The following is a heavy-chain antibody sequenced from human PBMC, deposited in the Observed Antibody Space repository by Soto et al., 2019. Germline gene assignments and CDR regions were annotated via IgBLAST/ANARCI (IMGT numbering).Heavy chain of an antibody. CDR3: AKDAKRRITIFGVVDYYGMDV. CDR2: VSKSDYT. D-gene: IGHD3-3*01. Sequence: GGSLRLSCAVSGFYFNNYGINWVRQAPGKGLEWVSSVSKSDYTYYSDSVKGRFTISRDNSKNTLYLQMNSLRAEDTAVYYCAKDAKRRITIFGVVDYYGMDVWGQGTTVTSP. CDR1: GFYFNNYG. V-gene: IGHV3-23*01. J-gene: IGHJ6*02.